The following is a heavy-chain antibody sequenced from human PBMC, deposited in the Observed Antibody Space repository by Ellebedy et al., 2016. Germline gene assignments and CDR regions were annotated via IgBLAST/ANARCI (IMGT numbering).Heavy chain of an antibody. CDR1: GGSISSGGYY. D-gene: IGHD1-26*01. Sequence: SETLSLXXTVSGGSISSGGYYWSWIRQHPGKGLEWIGYIYYSGSTYYNPSLKSRVTISVDTSKNQFSLKLSSVTAADTAVYYCARDGVRVGGNMDVWGQGTTVTVSS. J-gene: IGHJ6*02. CDR2: IYYSGST. V-gene: IGHV4-31*03. CDR3: ARDGVRVGGNMDV.